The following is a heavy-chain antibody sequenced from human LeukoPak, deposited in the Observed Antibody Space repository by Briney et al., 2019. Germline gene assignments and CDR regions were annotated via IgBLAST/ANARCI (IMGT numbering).Heavy chain of an antibody. Sequence: PGGSLRLSCAASGFTFSNYAMTWVRQAPGKGLEWVSGISGSGGSTYYVDSVKGRFTISRDNSKNTLHLQMNSLREEDTALYFCAKNGGGQCYSHLDSWGQGNLVTVSS. D-gene: IGHD2-21*01. CDR2: ISGSGGST. V-gene: IGHV3-23*01. CDR1: GFTFSNYA. CDR3: AKNGGGQCYSHLDS. J-gene: IGHJ4*02.